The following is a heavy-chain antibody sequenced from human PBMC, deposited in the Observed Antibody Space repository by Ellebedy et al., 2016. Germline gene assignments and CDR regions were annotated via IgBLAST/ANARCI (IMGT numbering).Heavy chain of an antibody. CDR3: ARGLIALPGYLRDRYFDL. J-gene: IGHJ2*01. Sequence: SETLSLTCAVYGGSLSGYYWSWIRQSPWKGLEWIGEIDRYGIINYNPSLKSRVTIAVDTSKNHFSLDLMSVTAADTAVYYCARGLIALPGYLRDRYFDLWGRGTLVTVSS. CDR1: GGSLSGYY. D-gene: IGHD6-19*01. V-gene: IGHV4-34*01. CDR2: IDRYGII.